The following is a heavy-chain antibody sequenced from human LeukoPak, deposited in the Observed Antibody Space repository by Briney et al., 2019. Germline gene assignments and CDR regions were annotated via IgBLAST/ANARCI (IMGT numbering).Heavy chain of an antibody. Sequence: GRSLRLSCAASGFTFSSYAMHWVRQAPGKGLEWVAVISYDGSNKYYADSVKGRFTISRDNSKNTLSLQMSSLRAEDTAVYYCTNSDDYGDYWGQGTLVTVSS. CDR3: TNSDDYGDY. J-gene: IGHJ4*02. CDR2: ISYDGSNK. V-gene: IGHV3-30-3*01. CDR1: GFTFSSYA.